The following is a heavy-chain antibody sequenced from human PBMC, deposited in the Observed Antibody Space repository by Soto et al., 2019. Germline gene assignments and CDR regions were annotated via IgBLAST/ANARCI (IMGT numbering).Heavy chain of an antibody. Sequence: TLSLTCSVCGGSISSYYWSWIRQPAGKGLEWIGRIYTSGSTNYNPSLKSRVTMSVDTSKNQFSLKLSSVTAADTAVYYCARDLPAYYDYVWGSYRYTGDWFDHWGQGTLVTVSS. CDR1: GGSISSYY. V-gene: IGHV4-4*07. D-gene: IGHD3-16*02. CDR3: ARDLPAYYDYVWGSYRYTGDWFDH. J-gene: IGHJ5*02. CDR2: IYTSGST.